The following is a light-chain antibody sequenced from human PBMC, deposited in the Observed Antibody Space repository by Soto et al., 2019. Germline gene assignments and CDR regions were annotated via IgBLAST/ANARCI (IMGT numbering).Light chain of an antibody. V-gene: IGLV1-40*01. J-gene: IGLJ1*01. CDR3: QSYDSSLSAYV. CDR2: GNS. CDR1: SSNIGAGYD. Sequence: QSVLTQPPSVSGAPGQRVTISCTGSSSNIGAGYDVHWYLQLPGTAPKLLIYGNSNRPSGVPDRFSGSKSGTSASLAITGLQAEYEADYYCQSYDSSLSAYVFGTGTKFTVL.